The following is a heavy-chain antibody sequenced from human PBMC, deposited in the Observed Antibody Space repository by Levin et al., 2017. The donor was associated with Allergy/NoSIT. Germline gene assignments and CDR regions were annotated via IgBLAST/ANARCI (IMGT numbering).Heavy chain of an antibody. CDR3: AREGSPRSFFY. V-gene: IGHV3-33*01. J-gene: IGHJ4*02. CDR1: GFTFSSYG. Sequence: GGSLRLSCVASGFTFSSYGMHWVRQAPGKGLEWVAVIWYDGSNKYYSDSVRGRFTISRDNSKNTVYLQMNSLRAEDTAVYYCAREGSPRSFFYWGQGTLVTVSS. CDR2: IWYDGSNK. D-gene: IGHD3-3*01.